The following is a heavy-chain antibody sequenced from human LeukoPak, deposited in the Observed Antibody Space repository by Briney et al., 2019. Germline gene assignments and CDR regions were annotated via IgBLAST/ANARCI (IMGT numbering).Heavy chain of an antibody. J-gene: IGHJ4*02. Sequence: GGSLRLSCAASGFTFSSYAMSWVRQAPGKGLEWVSAISGSGGSTYYADSVKGRFTISRDNSKNTLYLQMNSLRAEDTAVYYCAKDKGENTAMVTYFDYWGQGTLVTVSS. CDR2: ISGSGGST. CDR3: AKDKGENTAMVTYFDY. D-gene: IGHD5-18*01. V-gene: IGHV3-23*01. CDR1: GFTFSSYA.